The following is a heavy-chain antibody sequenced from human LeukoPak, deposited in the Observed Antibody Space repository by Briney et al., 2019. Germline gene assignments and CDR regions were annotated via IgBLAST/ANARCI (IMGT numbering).Heavy chain of an antibody. J-gene: IGHJ4*02. Sequence: GESLKISCKGSGYSFTNYWIGWVHQMPGKGLEWMGIIYPGDFDTRYSPSFQGQVTISADKSISTAFLQWSSLKASDTAMYYCARSIARTGTTLKFDYWGQGTLVTVSS. CDR2: IYPGDFDT. D-gene: IGHD1-7*01. V-gene: IGHV5-51*07. CDR1: GYSFTNYW. CDR3: ARSIARTGTTLKFDY.